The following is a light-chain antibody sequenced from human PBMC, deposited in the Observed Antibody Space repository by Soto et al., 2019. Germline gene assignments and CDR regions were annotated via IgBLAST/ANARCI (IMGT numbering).Light chain of an antibody. CDR1: SIDVGSYNL. CDR3: CSYAGSSNFDV. Sequence: QSALTQPASVSGSPGQSITISCTGTSIDVGSYNLVSWYQQHPGKAPKLMIYEGSKRPSGVSNRFSGSKSGNTASLTISGLQAEDEADYYCCSYAGSSNFDVFGTGTKVTVL. CDR2: EGS. J-gene: IGLJ1*01. V-gene: IGLV2-23*01.